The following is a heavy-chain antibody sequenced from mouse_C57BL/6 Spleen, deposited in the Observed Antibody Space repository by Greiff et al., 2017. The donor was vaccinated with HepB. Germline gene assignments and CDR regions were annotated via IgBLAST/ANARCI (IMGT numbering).Heavy chain of an antibody. CDR2: ISYDGSN. D-gene: IGHD2-5*01. V-gene: IGHV3-6*01. CDR1: GYSITSGYY. CDR3: ARARDYSNFSYYYAMDY. Sequence: EVHLVESGPGLVKPSQSLSLTCSVTGYSITSGYYWNWIRQFPGNKLEWMGYISYDGSNNYNPSLKNRISITRDTSKNQFFLKLNSMTTEDTATYYCARARDYSNFSYYYAMDYWGQGTSVTVSS. J-gene: IGHJ4*01.